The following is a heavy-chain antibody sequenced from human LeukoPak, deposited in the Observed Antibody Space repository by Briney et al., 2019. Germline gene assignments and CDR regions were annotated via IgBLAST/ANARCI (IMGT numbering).Heavy chain of an antibody. CDR3: ARIMAPDEPPPP. CDR1: GGTFSSYG. Sequence: SVKVSCKASGGTFSSYGISWVRQAPGQGLEWMGGIIPIFGTANYAQKFQGRVTITADESTSTAYMELSSLRSEDTAVYYCARIMAPDEPPPPWGQGTLVTVSS. J-gene: IGHJ5*02. V-gene: IGHV1-69*13. CDR2: IIPIFGTA. D-gene: IGHD1-14*01.